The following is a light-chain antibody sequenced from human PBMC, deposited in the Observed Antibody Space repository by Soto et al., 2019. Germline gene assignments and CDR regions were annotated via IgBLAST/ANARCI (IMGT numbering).Light chain of an antibody. CDR1: QSISSW. Sequence: DIQMTQSPSTLSASVGDRVTITCRASQSISSWLAWYQQKPGKAPNLLIYKASSLESGVPSRFSGSGSGTEFPLTISSLQPDDFATNSGQQYESDSVTFGQGTRREIK. V-gene: IGKV1-5*03. J-gene: IGKJ5*01. CDR3: QQYESDSVT. CDR2: KAS.